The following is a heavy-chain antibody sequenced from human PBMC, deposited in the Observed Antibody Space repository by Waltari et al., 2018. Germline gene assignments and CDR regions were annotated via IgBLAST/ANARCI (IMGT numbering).Heavy chain of an antibody. J-gene: IGHJ4*02. D-gene: IGHD3-22*01. V-gene: IGHV1-69*01. Sequence: QVQLVQSGAEVKKPGSSVKVSCKASGGTFSSYAISWVRQAPGQGLEWMGGVIPILGTANYAQKFQGRVTITADESTSTAYMELSSLRSEDTAVYYCAGDSSAYYYDSSGVAYWGQGTLVTVSS. CDR2: VIPILGTA. CDR1: GGTFSSYA. CDR3: AGDSSAYYYDSSGVAY.